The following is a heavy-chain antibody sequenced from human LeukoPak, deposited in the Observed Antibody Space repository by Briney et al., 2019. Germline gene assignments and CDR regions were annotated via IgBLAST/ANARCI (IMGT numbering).Heavy chain of an antibody. J-gene: IGHJ4*02. D-gene: IGHD1-26*01. CDR3: ARLFHPALSGNYPFDY. V-gene: IGHV1-69*13. CDR2: IIPIFGTA. Sequence: SVKVSCKASGGTFSSYAISWVRQAPGQGLEWMGGIIPIFGTANYAQKFQGRVTITADESTSTAYMELSSLRSEDTAVYYCARLFHPALSGNYPFDYWGQGTLVTVSS. CDR1: GGTFSSYA.